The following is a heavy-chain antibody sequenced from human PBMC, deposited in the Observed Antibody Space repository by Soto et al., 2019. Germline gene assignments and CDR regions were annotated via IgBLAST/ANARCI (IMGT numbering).Heavy chain of an antibody. CDR1: GYTFTSYG. D-gene: IGHD2-2*02. V-gene: IGHV1-18*04. J-gene: IGHJ4*02. CDR3: ARHEATAIRGGYFDY. CDR2: ISAYNGNT. Sequence: QVQLVQSGAEVKKPGASVKVSCKASGYTFTSYGISWVRQAPGQGLEWMGWISAYNGNTNYAQKLQGRVTMTADTSTSTAYMELRSLRSDDTAVYYCARHEATAIRGGYFDYWGQGTLVTVSS.